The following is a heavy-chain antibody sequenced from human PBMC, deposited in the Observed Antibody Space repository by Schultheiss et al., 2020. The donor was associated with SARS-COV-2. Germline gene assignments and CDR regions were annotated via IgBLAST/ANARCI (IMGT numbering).Heavy chain of an antibody. CDR3: ARGRVSYVPVGFDY. CDR2: INQDGSVK. V-gene: IGHV3-7*05. Sequence: GASLKISCAASGFRFSDLWMNWVRQAPGKRLEWVANINQDGSVKYYEDSVKGRFTVTRDNAQNSLYLQMNSRRAEDTAVYYCARGRVSYVPVGFDYWGQGTLVNVSS. J-gene: IGHJ4*02. D-gene: IGHD5-18*01. CDR1: GFRFSDLW.